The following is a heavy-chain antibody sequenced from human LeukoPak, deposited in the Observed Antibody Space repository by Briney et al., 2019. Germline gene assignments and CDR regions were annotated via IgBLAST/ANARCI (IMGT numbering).Heavy chain of an antibody. D-gene: IGHD6-13*01. CDR1: GGSFSGYY. Sequence: SETLSLTCAVYGGSFSGYYWSWIRQPPGKGLEWIGEINHSGSTNYNPSLKSRVTISVDTSKDQFSLKLSSVTAADTAVYYCTRGPGIAAAGLFDYWGQGTLVTVSS. CDR3: TRGPGIAAAGLFDY. V-gene: IGHV4-34*01. J-gene: IGHJ4*02. CDR2: INHSGST.